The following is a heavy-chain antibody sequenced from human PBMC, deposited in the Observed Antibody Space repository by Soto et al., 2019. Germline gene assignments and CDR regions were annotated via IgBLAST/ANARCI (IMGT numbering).Heavy chain of an antibody. CDR1: GFTFDDYA. CDR2: ISWNSGSI. Sequence: GVSLRLCCAASGFTFDDYAMHWVRQAPGKGLEWVSGISWNSGSIVYADSLKGRFTISRDNAKNSLYLQMNSLRAEDTALYYCAKDMPPLMIRGKFDSWGQGTLVTVSS. V-gene: IGHV3-9*01. D-gene: IGHD3-10*01. CDR3: AKDMPPLMIRGKFDS. J-gene: IGHJ4*02.